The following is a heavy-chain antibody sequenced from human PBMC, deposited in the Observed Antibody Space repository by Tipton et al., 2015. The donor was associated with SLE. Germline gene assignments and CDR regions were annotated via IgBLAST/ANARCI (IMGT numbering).Heavy chain of an antibody. V-gene: IGHV3-30*12. CDR2: ISYDGSNK. J-gene: IGHJ4*02. Sequence: SLRLSCAASGFTFSSYGMHWVRQAPGKGLEWVAVISYDGSNKYYADSVKGRFTISRDNAKNSLYLQINSLRAEDTAVYYCAREQAGVSGYENWGQGTLVTVSS. D-gene: IGHD5-12*01. CDR3: AREQAGVSGYEN. CDR1: GFTFSSYG.